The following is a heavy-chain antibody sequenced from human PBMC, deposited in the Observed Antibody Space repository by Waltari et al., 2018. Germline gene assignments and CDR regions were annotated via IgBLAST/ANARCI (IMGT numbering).Heavy chain of an antibody. Sequence: QVHLQQWGAGRLKPSETLSLTCGGYGGTLSGFYWSWIRQPPGKGLEWIGETSHSGYTTYTPSLKSRVTMSLDTSKSQFSLTLYSMTAAATAVYYCASLLLDTPPGSYYYYMDVWGKGTTVTVSS. J-gene: IGHJ6*03. D-gene: IGHD3-3*01. V-gene: IGHV4-34*02. CDR1: GGTLSGFY. CDR2: TSHSGYT. CDR3: ASLLLDTPPGSYYYYMDV.